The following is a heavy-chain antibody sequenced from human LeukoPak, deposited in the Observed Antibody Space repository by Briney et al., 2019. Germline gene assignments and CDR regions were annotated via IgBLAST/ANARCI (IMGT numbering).Heavy chain of an antibody. CDR3: ARGLGDYVGGMDV. Sequence: GGALRLSCAPSLFTFCSYAMQRVREAPGKGVEWGAVISYDGSNKYYAGSVNGRFTISRDNSQNTMYLQMNRLRAEDTAVYYCARGLGDYVGGMDVWGQGTTVTVSS. V-gene: IGHV3-30*03. CDR1: LFTFCSYA. J-gene: IGHJ6*02. CDR2: ISYDGSNK. D-gene: IGHD4-17*01.